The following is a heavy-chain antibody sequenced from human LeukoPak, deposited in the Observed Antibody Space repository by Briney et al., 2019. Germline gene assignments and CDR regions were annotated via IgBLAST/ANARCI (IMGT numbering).Heavy chain of an antibody. V-gene: IGHV4-39*01. D-gene: IGHD1-26*01. J-gene: IGHJ4*02. CDR3: ARHVAATPPNY. CDR1: GGSSSSSSYS. CDR2: INYSGTT. Sequence: PSETLSLTCTVSGGSSSSSSYSWGWLRQPPGKELEWIGSINYSGTTYYSPSLKSRVTISVDTSKNQFSLRLSSVTAADTAVYDCARHVAATPPNYWGQGTLVTVSS.